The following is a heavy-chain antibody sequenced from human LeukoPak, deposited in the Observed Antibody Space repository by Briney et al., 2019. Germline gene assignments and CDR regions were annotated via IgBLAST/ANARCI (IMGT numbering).Heavy chain of an antibody. CDR1: GFTFSSHA. D-gene: IGHD5-24*01. CDR3: AWELTKRYDS. V-gene: IGHV3-30-3*01. Sequence: GGSLRLSCAASGFTFSSHAMHWVRQAPGEGLKWVALISYDGDYQDYADSVKGRFTISRDSSKNTLYLQMNSLRSEDTAVYYCAWELTKRYDSWGQGTLVTVSS. CDR2: ISYDGDYQ. J-gene: IGHJ4*02.